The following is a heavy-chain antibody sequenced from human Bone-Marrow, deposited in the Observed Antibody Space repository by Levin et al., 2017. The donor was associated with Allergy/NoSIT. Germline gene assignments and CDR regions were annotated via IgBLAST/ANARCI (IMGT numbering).Heavy chain of an antibody. D-gene: IGHD1-20*01. J-gene: IGHJ5*01. CDR3: ARMELTGTGGRGWFDS. Sequence: GGSLRLSCTASGFTFSSNWMTWVRQAPGRGLEWVANINPDGSEKYYADAVKGRFSISRDNAKSSLDLQMNSLRGEDSAVYYCARMELTGTGGRGWFDSGGQETQVSVSS. CDR1: GFTFSSNW. V-gene: IGHV3-7*04. CDR2: INPDGSEK.